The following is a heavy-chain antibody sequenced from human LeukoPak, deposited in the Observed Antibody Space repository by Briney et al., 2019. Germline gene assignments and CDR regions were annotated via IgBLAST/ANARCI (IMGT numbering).Heavy chain of an antibody. CDR1: GFTVSSNY. J-gene: IGHJ4*02. V-gene: IGHV3-53*05. Sequence: PGGSLRLSCAASGFTVSSNYMSWVRQAPGKGLEWVSVIYSGGSTYYADSVKGRFTISRDNSKNTLYLQMNSLRAEDTAVYYCAKDLQYCSGGSCSDYWGQGTLVTVSS. CDR3: AKDLQYCSGGSCSDY. D-gene: IGHD2-15*01. CDR2: IYSGGST.